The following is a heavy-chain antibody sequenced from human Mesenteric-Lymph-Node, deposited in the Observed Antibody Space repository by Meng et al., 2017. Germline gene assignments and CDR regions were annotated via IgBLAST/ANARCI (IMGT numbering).Heavy chain of an antibody. D-gene: IGHD6-19*01. V-gene: IGHV3-13*01. CDR1: GFTFSSYD. CDR3: ARFGIAVAGTPLGYGMDV. CDR2: IGTAGDT. J-gene: IGHJ6*02. Sequence: GESLKISCAASGFTFSSYDMHWVRQATGKGLEWVSAIGTAGDTYYPGSVKGRFTISRENAKNSLYLQMNSLRAGDTAVYYCARFGIAVAGTPLGYGMDVWGQGNTVTGAS.